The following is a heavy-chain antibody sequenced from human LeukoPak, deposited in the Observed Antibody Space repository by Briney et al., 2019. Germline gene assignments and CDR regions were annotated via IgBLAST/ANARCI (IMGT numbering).Heavy chain of an antibody. CDR3: ASASSHRTAAGGDY. J-gene: IGHJ4*02. D-gene: IGHD6-13*01. CDR1: GFTFSTYW. CDR2: INGDGGSR. Sequence: GGSLRLSCAASGFTFSTYWMHWVRQAPGKGLVWVSRINGDGGSRNYADSVKGRFTISRDNAKNTLYLQMSSLRVEDTAVYYCASASSHRTAAGGDYWGQGTLVTVSS. V-gene: IGHV3-74*01.